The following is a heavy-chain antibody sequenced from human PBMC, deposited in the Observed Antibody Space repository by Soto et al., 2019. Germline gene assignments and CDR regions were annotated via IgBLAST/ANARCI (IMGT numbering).Heavy chain of an antibody. CDR3: ASSATTADYYYGMDV. CDR2: INAGNGNT. Sequence: GASVKVSCKASGYTFTSYAMQWVRQAPGQRLEWMGWINAGNGNTKYSQKFQGRVTITRDTSASTAYMELSSLRSEDTAVYYCASSATTADYYYGMDVWGQGTTVTVSS. V-gene: IGHV1-3*01. J-gene: IGHJ6*02. D-gene: IGHD1-26*01. CDR1: GYTFTSYA.